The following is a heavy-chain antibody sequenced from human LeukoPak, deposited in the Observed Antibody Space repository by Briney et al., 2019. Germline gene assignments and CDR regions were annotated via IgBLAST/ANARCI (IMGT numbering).Heavy chain of an antibody. CDR3: ARNSASGYCSSTSCYSTLSFDY. Sequence: ASVKVSCKASGYTFTSYYMHWVRQAPGQGLEWMGIINPSCGSTSYAQKFQGRVTMTRDTSTSTVYMELSSLRSEDTAVYYCARNSASGYCSSTSCYSTLSFDYWGQGTLVTVSS. D-gene: IGHD2-2*01. J-gene: IGHJ4*02. CDR1: GYTFTSYY. CDR2: INPSCGST. V-gene: IGHV1-46*01.